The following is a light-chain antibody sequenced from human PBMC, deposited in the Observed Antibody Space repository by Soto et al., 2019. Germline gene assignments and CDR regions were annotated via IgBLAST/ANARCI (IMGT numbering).Light chain of an antibody. J-gene: IGKJ1*01. Sequence: DIMLTQSPSSLSASVGDRVTITCRASQSIGRYLNWYQQRPGQAPKLLIYAASSLQSGVPSRFSGGGSGTDFTLTLTSLQPEDFATYYCQQSYRTPLTFGQGTKVDVK. CDR2: AAS. CDR1: QSIGRY. V-gene: IGKV1-39*01. CDR3: QQSYRTPLT.